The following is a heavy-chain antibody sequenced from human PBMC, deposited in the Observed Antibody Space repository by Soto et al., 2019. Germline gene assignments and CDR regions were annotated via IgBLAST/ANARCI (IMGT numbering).Heavy chain of an antibody. CDR2: IYYSGST. J-gene: IGHJ4*02. Sequence: QVQLQESGPGLVKPSQTLSLTCTVSGGSVSSADYYWSWIRQHPGKGLEWLGYIYYSGSTYYNPSLKSRIPISVDTSKIQFSLRLSSVTAADTAVYYCARVGGGFSGYEDYWGQGTLVIVSS. CDR3: ARVGGGFSGYEDY. CDR1: GGSVSSADYY. V-gene: IGHV4-31*03. D-gene: IGHD5-12*01.